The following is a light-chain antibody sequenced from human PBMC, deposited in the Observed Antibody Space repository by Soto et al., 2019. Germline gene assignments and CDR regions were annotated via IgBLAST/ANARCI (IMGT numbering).Light chain of an antibody. V-gene: IGKV1-5*03. J-gene: IGKJ1*01. CDR2: QAS. CDR3: LQYQSYWT. CDR1: QSISRQ. Sequence: DIQMTQSPSTRSASVGDRVSITCRASQSISRQLAWYQQKPGKAPNLLIYQASHLETGVPSRFTGSGSGTEFTLTISSLQPYDLATYYCLQYQSYWTFGQGTKVEVK.